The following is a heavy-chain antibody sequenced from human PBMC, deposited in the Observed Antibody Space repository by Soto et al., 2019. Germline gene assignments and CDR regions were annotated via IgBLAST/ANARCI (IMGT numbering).Heavy chain of an antibody. J-gene: IGHJ5*02. D-gene: IGHD1-26*01. Sequence: GWSLRLSCAISGFSVSSNYLSWVRQAPGKGLVWVSVHYSGGSTYYADSVQGRFTISRDKSNNTLYLQMRRVRAEDTAVYFCARHRHPRGTVGATSPLDPWGQGTQVTSPQ. V-gene: IGHV3-53*01. CDR2: HYSGGST. CDR1: GFSVSSNY. CDR3: ARHRHPRGTVGATSPLDP.